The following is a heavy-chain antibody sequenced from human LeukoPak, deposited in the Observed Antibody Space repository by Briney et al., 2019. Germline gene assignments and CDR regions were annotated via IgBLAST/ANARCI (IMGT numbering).Heavy chain of an antibody. CDR2: TYYRSTWYH. Sequence: SQTLSLTCAISGDSVSNNNAAWTWIRQSPSRGLEWLGRTYYRSTWYHDYALSVQSRVTINPDTSNNQFSLQLNSVTPEDTAVYYCASGWALNVWGQGTVVTVSS. D-gene: IGHD2-15*01. V-gene: IGHV6-1*01. CDR3: ASGWALNV. CDR1: GDSVSNNNAA. J-gene: IGHJ3*01.